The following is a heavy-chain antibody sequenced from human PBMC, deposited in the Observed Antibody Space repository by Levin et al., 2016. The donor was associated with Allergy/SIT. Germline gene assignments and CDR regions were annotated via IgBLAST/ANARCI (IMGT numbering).Heavy chain of an antibody. J-gene: IGHJ6*02. D-gene: IGHD2-15*01. CDR2: ITGSSTYI. V-gene: IGHV3-21*01. Sequence: VRQMPGKGLEWLSSITGSSTYIYYADSVKGRFTISRDNARNSLSLQMTSLRVEDTAVYYCARPIVLEDYYYYGMDVWGQGTTVTVSS. CDR3: ARPIVLEDYYYYGMDV.